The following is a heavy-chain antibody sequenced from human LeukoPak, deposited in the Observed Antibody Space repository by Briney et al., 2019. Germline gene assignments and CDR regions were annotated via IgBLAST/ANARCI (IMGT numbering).Heavy chain of an antibody. D-gene: IGHD2-15*01. CDR3: ARDQHCSGGSCYSGRNAFDI. V-gene: IGHV1-69*04. J-gene: IGHJ3*02. CDR1: GYTFTGYG. Sequence: ASVKVSCKASGYTFTGYGISWVRQAPGQGLEWMGRIIPILGITNYAQKFQGRVTITADKSTSTAYMELSSLRSEDTAVYYCARDQHCSGGSCYSGRNAFDIWGQGTMVTVSS. CDR2: IIPILGIT.